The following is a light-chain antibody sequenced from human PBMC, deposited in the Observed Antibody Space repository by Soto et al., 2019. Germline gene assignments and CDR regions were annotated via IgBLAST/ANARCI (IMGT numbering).Light chain of an antibody. Sequence: DIQMTKSPSSLSASVGDRVTITCRASQAIRNDLAWYQQKPGRAPKRLIYGSSTLQSGVPLRFSGSGSGTEFTLTISSLQPEDFETYYCLQHNVFPRAFGQGTKVEIK. V-gene: IGKV1-17*01. CDR1: QAIRND. CDR2: GSS. J-gene: IGKJ1*01. CDR3: LQHNVFPRA.